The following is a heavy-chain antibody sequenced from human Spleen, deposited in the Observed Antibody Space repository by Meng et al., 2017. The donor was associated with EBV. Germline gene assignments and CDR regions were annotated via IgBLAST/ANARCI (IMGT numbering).Heavy chain of an antibody. CDR2: INHSGST. CDR1: GGSFSGYY. V-gene: IGHV4-34*02. Sequence: QVQLQQWGAGLLXXXXXLXLTXAVYGGSFSGYYWSWIRQPPVKGLEWIGEINHSGSTNYNPSLKSRVTISEDTSKNQFSLKLTSVTAADTAVYYCARGQGYYDNSGYIDYWGQGTLVTVSS. J-gene: IGHJ4*02. CDR3: ARGQGYYDNSGYIDY. D-gene: IGHD3-22*01.